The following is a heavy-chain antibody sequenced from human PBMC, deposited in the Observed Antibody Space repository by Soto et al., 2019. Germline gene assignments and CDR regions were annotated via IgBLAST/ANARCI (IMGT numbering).Heavy chain of an antibody. CDR3: ARGDNWNDEAPDY. Sequence: GGSLRLSCAASGFMFSNHGMHWVRQAPGKGLEWVAVIWSDGNNRYYADSVKGRFTISRDNSKNTVYLQMNSLRAEDTAVYYCARGDNWNDEAPDYWGQGTLVTVSS. V-gene: IGHV3-33*01. J-gene: IGHJ4*02. CDR1: GFMFSNHG. D-gene: IGHD1-1*01. CDR2: IWSDGNNR.